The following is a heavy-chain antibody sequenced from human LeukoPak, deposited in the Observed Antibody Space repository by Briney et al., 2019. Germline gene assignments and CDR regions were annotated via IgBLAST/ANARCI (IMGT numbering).Heavy chain of an antibody. CDR1: GVTFGDYA. V-gene: IGHV3-49*04. CDR3: TRISIAVAGTGFDY. D-gene: IGHD6-19*01. CDR2: IRSKAYGGTT. J-gene: IGHJ4*02. Sequence: GRSLRLSCTASGVTFGDYAMSWVRQAPGKGLEWVGFIRSKAYGGTTEYAASVKGRFTISRDDSKSIAYLQMNSLKTEDTAVYYCTRISIAVAGTGFDYWGQGTLVTVSS.